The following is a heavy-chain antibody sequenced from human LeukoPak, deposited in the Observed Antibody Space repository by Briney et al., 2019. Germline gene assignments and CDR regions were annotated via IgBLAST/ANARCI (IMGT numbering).Heavy chain of an antibody. J-gene: IGHJ2*01. CDR1: GYSFTSYW. D-gene: IGHD7-27*01. V-gene: IGHV5-51*01. Sequence: GGSLKISCKGSGYSFTSYWIGWVRQMPGKGLEWMGIIYPGDFDIRYSPSSQGQVTISADKSISTAYLQWSSLKASDTAMYYCARHGTGDNWYFDLWGRGTLVTVSS. CDR2: IYPGDFDI. CDR3: ARHGTGDNWYFDL.